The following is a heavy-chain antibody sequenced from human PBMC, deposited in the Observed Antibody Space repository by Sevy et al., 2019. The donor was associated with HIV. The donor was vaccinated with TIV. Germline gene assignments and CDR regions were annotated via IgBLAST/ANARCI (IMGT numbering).Heavy chain of an antibody. D-gene: IGHD3-22*01. CDR1: GSTLTKLS. CDR2: FEPENGGT. CDR3: ATTKDYYDSSGCPFDY. Sequence: ASVKVSCKVSGSTLTKLSMHWVRQPPGKGLEWMGSFEPENGGTIYARKFQGRVTMTEDTSADTAYIELSSLISEDTAVYFCATTKDYYDSSGCPFDYWGQGTLVTVSS. J-gene: IGHJ4*02. V-gene: IGHV1-24*01.